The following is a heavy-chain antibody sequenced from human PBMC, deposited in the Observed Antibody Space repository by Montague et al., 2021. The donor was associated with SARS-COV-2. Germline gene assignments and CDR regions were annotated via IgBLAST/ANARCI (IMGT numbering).Heavy chain of an antibody. J-gene: IGHJ4*02. D-gene: IGHD3-3*01. V-gene: IGHV3-23*03. CDR1: GFTFSSYA. Sequence: SLRLSCAASGFTFSSYAMSWVRQAPGKGLEWVSVIYSGGSSTYXXXSXXXRFXISRDNSKNTLYLQMNSLRAEDTAVYYCAKVKHVHYDFWSGYRGGYFDYWGQRTLVTVSS. CDR3: AKVKHVHYDFWSGYRGGYFDY. CDR2: IYSGGSST.